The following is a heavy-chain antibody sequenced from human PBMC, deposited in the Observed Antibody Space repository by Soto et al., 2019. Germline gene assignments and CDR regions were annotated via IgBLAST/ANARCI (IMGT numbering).Heavy chain of an antibody. J-gene: IGHJ6*02. V-gene: IGHV4-31*03. CDR3: ARDSREAARPGYYYYGMDV. D-gene: IGHD6-6*01. CDR2: IYYSGST. CDR1: GGSISSGGYY. Sequence: PSETMSLTCTVSGGSISSGGYYWSWIRQHPGKGLEWIGYIYYSGSTYYNPSLKSRVTISVDTSKNQFSLKLSSVTAADTAVYYCARDSREAARPGYYYYGMDVGGQGTTVTVSS.